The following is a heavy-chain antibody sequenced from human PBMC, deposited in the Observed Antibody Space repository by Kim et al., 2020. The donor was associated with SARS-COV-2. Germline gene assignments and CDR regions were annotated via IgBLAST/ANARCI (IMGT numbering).Heavy chain of an antibody. CDR3: ARDQSGGYKNLYYYYMDV. J-gene: IGHJ6*03. Sequence: KGRFTISRDNAKNSLYLQMNSLRAEDTAVYYCARDQSGGYKNLYYYYMDVWGKGTTVTVSS. V-gene: IGHV3-11*06. D-gene: IGHD5-12*01.